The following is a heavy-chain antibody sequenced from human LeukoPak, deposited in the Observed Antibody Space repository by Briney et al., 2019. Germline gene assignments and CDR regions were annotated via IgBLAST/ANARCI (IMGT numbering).Heavy chain of an antibody. J-gene: IGHJ5*02. D-gene: IGHD3-10*01. V-gene: IGHV1-18*01. CDR3: ARSQMILWFGELLSPQDDP. Sequence: GASVKVSCKASGYTFTSYGISWVRQAPGQGLEWMGWISAYNGNTNYAQKLQGRVTMTTDTSTSTAYMELRSLRSDDTAVYYCARSQMILWFGELLSPQDDPWGQGTLVTVSS. CDR2: ISAYNGNT. CDR1: GYTFTSYG.